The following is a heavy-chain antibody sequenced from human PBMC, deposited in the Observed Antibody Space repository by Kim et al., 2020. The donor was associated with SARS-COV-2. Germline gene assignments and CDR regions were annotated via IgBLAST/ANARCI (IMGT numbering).Heavy chain of an antibody. V-gene: IGHV3-66*02. J-gene: IGHJ4*02. CDR1: GFTVTDNY. Sequence: GGSLRLSCAASGFTVTDNYMSWVRQAPGKGLEWVSDIYSDGRTYYADSVQGRFTISRDNSKNTLYLQMNSLRVEDTAVYYCARERTWSYDYWGQGTQVTVSS. D-gene: IGHD6-13*01. CDR2: IYSDGRT. CDR3: ARERTWSYDY.